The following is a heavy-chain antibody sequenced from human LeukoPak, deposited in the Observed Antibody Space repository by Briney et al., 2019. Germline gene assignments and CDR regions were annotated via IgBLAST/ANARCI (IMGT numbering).Heavy chain of an antibody. V-gene: IGHV3-15*07. J-gene: IGHJ1*01. CDR1: GLTLSNVW. D-gene: IGHD2-15*01. Sequence: GGSLRLSCAVSGLTLSNVWMNWVRQAPGKGLEWVGRIRSQTAGGTTGFAAPVKGRFSISRDDSKNSLYLQMNSLTSGDTAVYYCAHGSAQYYEYWGQGTLVTVSS. CDR2: IRSQTAGGTT. CDR3: AHGSAQYYEY.